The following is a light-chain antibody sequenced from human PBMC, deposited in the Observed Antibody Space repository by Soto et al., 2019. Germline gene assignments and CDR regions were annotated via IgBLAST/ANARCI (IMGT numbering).Light chain of an antibody. V-gene: IGKV2-24*01. CDR3: MQATHLPWT. J-gene: IGKJ1*01. Sequence: DIVMTQPPLSSPVSLGQPASISCRSSPGLVHSDGSTYLSWLHQRPGQPPRLLIYKMSMRLSGVPDRLSGSGAGTDFTLKISRVEAEDVGVYFCMQATHLPWTFGQGTKADIK. CDR1: PGLVHSDGSTY. CDR2: KMS.